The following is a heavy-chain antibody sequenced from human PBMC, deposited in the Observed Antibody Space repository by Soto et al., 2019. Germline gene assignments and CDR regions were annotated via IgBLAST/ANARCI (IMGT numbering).Heavy chain of an antibody. CDR3: ARGNSGSYYPSDYYYGMDV. V-gene: IGHV1-69*13. CDR1: GGTFSRYS. J-gene: IGHJ6*02. CDR2: IIPIFGTA. D-gene: IGHD1-26*01. Sequence: SVKVSCKASGGTFSRYSISWVRQAPGQGLEWMGGIIPIFGTANYVQKFQGRVTITADESTSTAYMELSSLRSEDTAVYYCARGNSGSYYPSDYYYGMDVWGQGTTVTVSS.